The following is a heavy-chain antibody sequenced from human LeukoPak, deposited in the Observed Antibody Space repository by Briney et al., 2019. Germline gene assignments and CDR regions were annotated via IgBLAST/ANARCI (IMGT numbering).Heavy chain of an antibody. V-gene: IGHV1-2*02. D-gene: IGHD3-3*01. CDR2: INPNSGGT. CDR1: GYTFTSYY. J-gene: IGHJ4*02. CDR3: ARANYDFWSGYLYYFDY. Sequence: ASVKVSCKASGYTFTSYYMHWVRQAPGQGLEWMGWINPNSGGTNYAQKFQGRVTMTRDTSISTAYMELSRLRSDDTAVYYCARANYDFWSGYLYYFDYWGQGTLVPVSS.